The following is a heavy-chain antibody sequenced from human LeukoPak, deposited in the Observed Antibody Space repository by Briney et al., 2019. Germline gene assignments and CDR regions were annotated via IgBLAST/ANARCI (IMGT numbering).Heavy chain of an antibody. CDR3: ANLPLNSGVDY. D-gene: IGHD1-26*01. CDR1: GYTFTSYY. V-gene: IGHV1-46*01. J-gene: IGHJ4*02. Sequence: ASVKVSCKASGYTFTSYYMNWVRQPPGQGLEWMGIINPSGGSTSYAQKFQGRVTMTRDTSISTAYMELSRLRSDDTAVYYCANLPLNSGVDYWGQGTLVTVSS. CDR2: INPSGGST.